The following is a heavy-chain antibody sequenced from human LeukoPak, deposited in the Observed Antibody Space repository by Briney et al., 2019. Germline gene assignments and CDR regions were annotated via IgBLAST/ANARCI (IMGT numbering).Heavy chain of an antibody. D-gene: IGHD3-22*01. Sequence: GGSLRLSCAASGFAFSIYAMSWVRQAPGKGLEWVSAISGSGGTAYYADSVKGRFTISRDNSKNTLYLQMNSLRAEDTAVYYCAKKGYYDGSGYYMYYFDHWGQGTLVTVSS. CDR3: AKKGYYDGSGYYMYYFDH. V-gene: IGHV3-23*01. J-gene: IGHJ4*02. CDR2: ISGSGGTA. CDR1: GFAFSIYA.